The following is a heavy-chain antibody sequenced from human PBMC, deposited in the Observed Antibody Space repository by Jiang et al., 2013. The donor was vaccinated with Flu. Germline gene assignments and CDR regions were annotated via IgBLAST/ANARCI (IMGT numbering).Heavy chain of an antibody. Sequence: GSTYYNPSLKSRVTIFVASSKDQFSLKLISVTAADTAVYFCARQSSNYGYFHYWGQGTLVTVSS. CDR2: GST. J-gene: IGHJ4*02. V-gene: IGHV4-39*01. CDR3: ARQSSNYGYFHY. D-gene: IGHD3-10*01.